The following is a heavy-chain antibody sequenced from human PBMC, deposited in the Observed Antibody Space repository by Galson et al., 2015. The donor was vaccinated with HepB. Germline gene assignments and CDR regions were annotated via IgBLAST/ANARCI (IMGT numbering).Heavy chain of an antibody. CDR3: ARGPEMYLIVVVPAAPDYWYFDL. Sequence: SVKVSCKASGYTFTSYYMHWVRQAPGQGLEWMGIINPSGGSTSYAQKFQGRVTMTRDTSTSTVYMELSSLRSEDTAVYYCARGPEMYLIVVVPAAPDYWYFDLWGRGTLVTVSS. CDR2: INPSGGST. D-gene: IGHD2-2*01. V-gene: IGHV1-46*01. CDR1: GYTFTSYY. J-gene: IGHJ2*01.